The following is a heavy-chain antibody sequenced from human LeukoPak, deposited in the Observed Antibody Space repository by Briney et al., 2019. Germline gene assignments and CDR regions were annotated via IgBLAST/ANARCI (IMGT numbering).Heavy chain of an antibody. J-gene: IGHJ5*02. CDR1: GDSVSSAIYY. CDR2: MYYSGRT. Sequence: SETLSLTCTVSGDSVSSAIYYWGWIRQPPGKGLEWIASMYYSGRTYYNPSLKSRVTISIDTSKNQFSRNLNSVTAADTAVHYCGRLTTIHDPWGQGTLVPVSS. V-gene: IGHV4-39*01. D-gene: IGHD1-1*01. CDR3: GRLTTIHDP.